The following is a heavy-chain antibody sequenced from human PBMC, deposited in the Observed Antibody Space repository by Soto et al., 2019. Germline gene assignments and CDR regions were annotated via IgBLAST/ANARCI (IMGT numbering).Heavy chain of an antibody. CDR1: GGTFSSYA. D-gene: IGHD2-15*01. CDR2: IIPIFGTA. Sequence: QVQLVQSGAAVKKPGASVKVSCKASGGTFSSYAISWVRQAHGQGLEWMGGIIPIFGTANYAQKFQGRVTITADESTSKAYMELSSFRAEDTAVYYCARGVAYDAFDIWGQGTMVTASA. CDR3: ARGVAYDAFDI. J-gene: IGHJ3*02. V-gene: IGHV1-69*01.